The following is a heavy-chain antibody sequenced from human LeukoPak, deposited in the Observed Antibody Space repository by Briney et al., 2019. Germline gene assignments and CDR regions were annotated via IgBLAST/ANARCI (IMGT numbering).Heavy chain of an antibody. CDR3: ARGRYYYDSSGYYYRGMSNWFDP. V-gene: IGHV1-8*01. J-gene: IGHJ5*02. CDR1: GYTFTSYD. D-gene: IGHD3-22*01. CDR2: MNPNSGNT. Sequence: ASVKVSCKASGYTFTSYDVNWVRQATGQGLEWMGWMNPNSGNTGYAQKFQGRVTMTRNTSISTAYMELSSLRSEDTAVYYCARGRYYYDSSGYYYRGMSNWFDPWGQGTLVTVSS.